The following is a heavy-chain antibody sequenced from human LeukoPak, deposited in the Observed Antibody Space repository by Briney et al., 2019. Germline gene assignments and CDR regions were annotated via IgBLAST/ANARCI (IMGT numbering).Heavy chain of an antibody. J-gene: IGHJ4*02. CDR1: GGSISSYY. V-gene: IGHV4-59*12. Sequence: SETLSLTCTVSGGSISSYYWSWIRQPPGKGLEWIGYIYYSGSTNYNPSLKSRVTISVDTSKNQFSLKLSSVTAVDTAVYYCARGRRFGESYYFDYWGQGTLVTVSS. CDR2: IYYSGST. D-gene: IGHD3-10*01. CDR3: ARGRRFGESYYFDY.